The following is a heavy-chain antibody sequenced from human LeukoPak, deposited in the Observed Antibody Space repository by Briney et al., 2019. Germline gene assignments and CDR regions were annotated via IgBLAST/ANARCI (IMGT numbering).Heavy chain of an antibody. CDR2: ISGSGGST. Sequence: GGSLRLSCAASGFTFSSYAMSWVRQAPGKGLEWVSAISGSGGSTYYADSVKGRFTISRDNSKNTLYLQMNSLRAEDTAVYYCARDTTSGSYVSYFDYWGQGTLVTVSS. J-gene: IGHJ4*02. CDR1: GFTFSSYA. CDR3: ARDTTSGSYVSYFDY. D-gene: IGHD1-26*01. V-gene: IGHV3-23*01.